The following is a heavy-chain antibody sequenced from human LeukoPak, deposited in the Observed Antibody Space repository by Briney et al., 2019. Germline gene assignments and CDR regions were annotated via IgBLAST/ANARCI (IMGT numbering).Heavy chain of an antibody. D-gene: IGHD2-2*01. Sequence: ASVTASRKGSVYTFTRYDINGVGQATGRGGEWMGWMNPNSGNTHNAHTFQGRVTMTRNTSISTAYMQLSSPRSEHTAVYCCARGRKGIVVVPAAPKKDYYYYMDVWGKGTTLTVSS. J-gene: IGHJ6*03. CDR1: VYTFTRYD. CDR3: ARGRKGIVVVPAAPKKDYYYYMDV. CDR2: MNPNSGNT. V-gene: IGHV1-8*01.